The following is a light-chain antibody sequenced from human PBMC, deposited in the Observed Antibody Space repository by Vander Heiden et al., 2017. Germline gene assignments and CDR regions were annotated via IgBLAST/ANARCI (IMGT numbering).Light chain of an antibody. CDR1: QAMRND. V-gene: IGKV1-17*01. CDR2: PAS. CDR3: LQHESFPYT. Sequence: ESQMTQSPSSLSASVRDRVTIPCRAWQAMRNDLAWYQQRPGKAPKRLTYPASSVQSGVPSRFSGSGSGTEFTLTISRLQPEDSATYYCLQHESFPYTFGQGTKLEIK. J-gene: IGKJ2*01.